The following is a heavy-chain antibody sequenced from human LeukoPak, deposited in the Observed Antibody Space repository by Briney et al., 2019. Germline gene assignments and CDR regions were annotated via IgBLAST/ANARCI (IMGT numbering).Heavy chain of an antibody. CDR3: ARSVLTAYLINDY. D-gene: IGHD3-9*01. Sequence: ASVTLSCTASGYTFTGYYMHWVRQAPGQGLEWMGWINPSSGGTNYAQKFQGRVTMTRDTSISTAYMDLYRLTSDDTAVYYCARSVLTAYLINDYWGQGTLVTVSS. CDR2: INPSSGGT. J-gene: IGHJ4*02. CDR1: GYTFTGYY. V-gene: IGHV1-2*02.